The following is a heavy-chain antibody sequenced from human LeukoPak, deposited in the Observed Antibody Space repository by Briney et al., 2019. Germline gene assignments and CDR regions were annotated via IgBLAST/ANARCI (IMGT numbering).Heavy chain of an antibody. D-gene: IGHD4-17*01. CDR3: AGAREYGDYGLCWFDP. CDR1: GGTFSSYA. CDR2: IIPIFGTA. J-gene: IGHJ5*02. Sequence: GASVKVSCKASGGTFSSYAISWVRQAPGQGLEWMGGIIPIFGTANYAQKFQGRVTITADESTSTAYMELSSLRSEDTAVYYCAGAREYGDYGLCWFDPWGQGTLVTVSS. V-gene: IGHV1-69*01.